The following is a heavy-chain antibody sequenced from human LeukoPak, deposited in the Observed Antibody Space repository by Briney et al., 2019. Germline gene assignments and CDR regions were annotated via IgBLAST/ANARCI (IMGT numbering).Heavy chain of an antibody. J-gene: IGHJ3*02. CDR1: GFTFSSYS. CDR2: VSSSSSYI. Sequence: GGSLRLSCAASGFTFSSYSMNWVRQAPGKGLEWVSSVSSSSSYIYYADSVKGRFTISRDNAKNSLYLQMNSLRAEDTAVYYCARERSGGGDPRLRDAFDIWGQGTMVTVSS. CDR3: ARERSGGGDPRLRDAFDI. D-gene: IGHD3-3*01. V-gene: IGHV3-21*01.